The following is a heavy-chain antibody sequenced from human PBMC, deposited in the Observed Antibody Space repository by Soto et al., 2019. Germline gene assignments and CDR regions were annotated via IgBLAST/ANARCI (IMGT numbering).Heavy chain of an antibody. CDR1: DSSMSPYY. V-gene: IGHV4-59*01. Sequence: QVQLQESGPRLVKPSETLSLTCSVSDSSMSPYYWTWFRQAPGKGLEWIGHLLYRGTATYNPALKGRVTISLDTSKKQVSLKLSSVIAADTAGYYCAREKDLILGGYAFGYWGPGTLVTVSS. CDR3: AREKDLILGGYAFGY. J-gene: IGHJ3*01. D-gene: IGHD1-26*01. CDR2: LLYRGTA.